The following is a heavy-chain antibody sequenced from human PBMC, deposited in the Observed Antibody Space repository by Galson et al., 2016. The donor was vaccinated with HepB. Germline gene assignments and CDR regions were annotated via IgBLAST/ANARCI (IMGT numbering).Heavy chain of an antibody. J-gene: IGHJ6*02. CDR1: GFIFSDYY. CDR2: ISSSSSYT. V-gene: IGHV3-11*06. Sequence: SLRLSCAASGFIFSDYYMSWIRQAPGKGLEWVAYISSSSSYTDYADSVKGRFTISRDNAKNSLYLQMSSLRVEDTAVYYCARTLRREYKDVYWHYYYAMDVWGQGTTATVSS. CDR3: ARTLRREYKDVYWHYYYAMDV. D-gene: IGHD5-18*01.